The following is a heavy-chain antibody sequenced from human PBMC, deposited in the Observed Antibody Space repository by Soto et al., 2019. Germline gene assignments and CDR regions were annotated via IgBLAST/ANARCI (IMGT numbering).Heavy chain of an antibody. D-gene: IGHD2-8*01. V-gene: IGHV3-30*18. J-gene: IGHJ5*02. Sequence: GGSLRLSCAASGFTFSSYGMHWVRQAPGKGLEWVAVISYDGSNKYYADSVKGRFTISRDNSKNTLYLQMNSLRAEDTAVYYCAKDNDGRFDPWGQGTLVTVSS. CDR3: AKDNDGRFDP. CDR1: GFTFSSYG. CDR2: ISYDGSNK.